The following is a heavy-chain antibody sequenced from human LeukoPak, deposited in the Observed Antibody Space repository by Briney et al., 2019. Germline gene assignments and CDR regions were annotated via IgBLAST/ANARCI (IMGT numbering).Heavy chain of an antibody. CDR3: ARVRYIYEVLYYYYYMDV. CDR2: IIPIFGTA. J-gene: IGHJ6*03. CDR1: GGTFSSYA. D-gene: IGHD5-18*01. V-gene: IGHV1-69*13. Sequence: SVKVSCKAYGGTFSSYAISWVRQAPGQGLEWMGGIIPIFGTANYAQKFQGRVTITADESTSTAYMELRSLRSEDTAVYYCARVRYIYEVLYYYYYMDVWGKGTTVTVSS.